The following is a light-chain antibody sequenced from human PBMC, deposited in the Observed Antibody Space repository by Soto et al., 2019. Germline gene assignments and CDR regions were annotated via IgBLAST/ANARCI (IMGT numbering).Light chain of an antibody. CDR2: AAS. Sequence: DLQMTQSPSSLSASVGDRVTITSRASQGISNYLAWYQQIPGKVPKLLISAASTLQSGVPSRFSGSGSGTDFTLTISRLQPEDVATYYCQKYTNVPAFGGGTKVATK. V-gene: IGKV1-27*01. CDR3: QKYTNVPA. CDR1: QGISNY. J-gene: IGKJ4*01.